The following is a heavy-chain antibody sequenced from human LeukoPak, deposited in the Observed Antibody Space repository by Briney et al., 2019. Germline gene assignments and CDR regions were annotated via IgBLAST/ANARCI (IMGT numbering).Heavy chain of an antibody. CDR2: INPSGGST. CDR3: ARDSKVDCSGGSCYSSYYFDY. D-gene: IGHD2-15*01. J-gene: IGHJ4*02. CDR1: GYTFTSYY. Sequence: ASVKVSCKASGYTFTSYYMHWVRQAPGQGLEWMGIINPSGGSTSYAQKFQGRVTMTRDTSTSTVYMELSSPRSEDTAVYYCARDSKVDCSGGSCYSSYYFDYWGQGTLVTVSS. V-gene: IGHV1-46*01.